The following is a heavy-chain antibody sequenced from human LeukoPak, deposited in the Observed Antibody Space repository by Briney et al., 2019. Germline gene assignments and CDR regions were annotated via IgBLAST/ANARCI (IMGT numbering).Heavy chain of an antibody. D-gene: IGHD5-18*01. CDR1: GGTFSSYA. J-gene: IGHJ6*03. CDR3: ARGELWLEHYYYMDV. Sequence: SVKVSCKASGGTFSSYAISWVRQAPGQGLEWMGGIIPIFGTANYAQKFQGRVTITTDESTSTAYMELSSLRSEDTAVYYCARGELWLEHYYYMDVWGKGTTITVSS. V-gene: IGHV1-69*05. CDR2: IIPIFGTA.